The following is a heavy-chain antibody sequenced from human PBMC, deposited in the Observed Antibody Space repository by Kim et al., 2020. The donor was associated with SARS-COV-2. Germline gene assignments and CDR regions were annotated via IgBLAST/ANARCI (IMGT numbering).Heavy chain of an antibody. CDR2: IKQDGSEK. D-gene: IGHD5-18*01. J-gene: IGHJ6*02. CDR3: AREGYGRAYSYGVHYYYGMDV. CDR1: GFTFSSYW. V-gene: IGHV3-7*01. Sequence: GGSLRLSCAASGFTFSSYWMSWVRQAPGKGLEWVANIKQDGSEKYYVDSVKGRFTISRDNAKNSLYLQMNSLRAEDTAVYYCAREGYGRAYSYGVHYYYGMDVGGQGPTVTVS.